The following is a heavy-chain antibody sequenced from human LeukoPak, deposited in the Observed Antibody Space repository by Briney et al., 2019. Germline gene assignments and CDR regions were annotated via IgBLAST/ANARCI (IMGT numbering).Heavy chain of an antibody. Sequence: GRSLRLSCAASGFTFSSYAMHWVRQAPGKGLEWVAVISYDGSNKYYADSVKGRFTISRDNSKNTLYLQMNSPRAEDTAVYYCARPADIVVVVAAIDYWGQGTLVTVSS. CDR2: ISYDGSNK. CDR3: ARPADIVVVVAAIDY. V-gene: IGHV3-30-3*01. D-gene: IGHD2-15*01. CDR1: GFTFSSYA. J-gene: IGHJ4*02.